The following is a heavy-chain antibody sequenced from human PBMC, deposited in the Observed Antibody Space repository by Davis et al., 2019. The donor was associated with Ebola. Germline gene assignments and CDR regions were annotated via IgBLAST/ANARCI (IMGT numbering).Heavy chain of an antibody. CDR1: GFSFTNYA. CDR3: AYLGTFDY. J-gene: IGHJ4*02. Sequence: GESLKISCAASGFSFTNYAMSWVRQAPGKGLEWVSSISGDDTYINYVDSVKGRFTISRDNAKNSLYLQMNNLRAEDTAVYYCAYLGTFDYWGQGALVTVSS. V-gene: IGHV3-21*01. D-gene: IGHD7-27*01. CDR2: ISGDDTYI.